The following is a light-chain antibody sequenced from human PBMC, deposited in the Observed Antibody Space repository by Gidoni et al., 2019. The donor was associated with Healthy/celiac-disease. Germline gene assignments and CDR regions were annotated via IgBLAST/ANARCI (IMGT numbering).Light chain of an antibody. CDR1: QSVSSY. Sequence: EIVFTQSPATLSLSPGERATLSCRASQSVSSYLAWYQQKPGQAPRLLIYDASNRATGIPARFSGSGSGTDFTLTISSLEPEDFAVYYCQQRSNWPLDFGGGTKVEIK. CDR2: DAS. V-gene: IGKV3-11*01. CDR3: QQRSNWPLD. J-gene: IGKJ4*01.